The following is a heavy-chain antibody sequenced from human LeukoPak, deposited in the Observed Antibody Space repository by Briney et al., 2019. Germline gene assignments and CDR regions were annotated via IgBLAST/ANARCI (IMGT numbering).Heavy chain of an antibody. CDR3: ARHTDIAALSSLNY. CDR1: GGSISSYY. V-gene: IGHV4-59*08. Sequence: PSETLSLTCTVSGGSISSYYWSWIRQTPGKGLEWIGDSYYSGSTNCNPSLKSRVTISVDTSKNQFSLKLSSVTAADTAVYYCARHTDIAALSSLNYWGQGTLVTVSS. D-gene: IGHD6-13*01. CDR2: SYYSGST. J-gene: IGHJ4*02.